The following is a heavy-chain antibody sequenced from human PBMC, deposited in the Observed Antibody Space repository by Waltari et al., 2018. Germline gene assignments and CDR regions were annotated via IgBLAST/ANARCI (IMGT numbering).Heavy chain of an antibody. D-gene: IGHD6-13*01. V-gene: IGHV4-38-2*01. CDR2: IYHSGST. CDR1: GYSISSGYY. Sequence: QVQLQESGPGLVKPSETLSLTCAVSGYSISSGYYWGWIRQPPGKGLEWIGSIYHSGSTYYNPSLKSRVTISVDTSKNQFSLKLSSVTVADTAVYYCARLVAAAGRTSWFDPWGQGTLVTVSS. CDR3: ARLVAAAGRTSWFDP. J-gene: IGHJ5*02.